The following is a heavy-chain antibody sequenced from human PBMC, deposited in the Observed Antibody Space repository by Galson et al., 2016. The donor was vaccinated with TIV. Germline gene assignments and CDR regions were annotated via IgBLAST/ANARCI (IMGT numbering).Heavy chain of an antibody. CDR2: INPSGGST. CDR1: GYTFTGYF. CDR3: ARDGEVGSSDYDH. J-gene: IGHJ4*02. D-gene: IGHD3-22*01. V-gene: IGHV1-46*01. Sequence: SVKVSCKASGYTFTGYFIHWVRQAPGQGLEWMGIINPSGGSTSYAQKFQGRVTMTRVTSTSTVYMELSSLRSEDTAVCYCARDGEVGSSDYDHWGQGTLVSVSS.